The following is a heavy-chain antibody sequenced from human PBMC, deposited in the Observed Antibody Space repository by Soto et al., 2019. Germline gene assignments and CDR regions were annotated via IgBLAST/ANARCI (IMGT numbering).Heavy chain of an antibody. CDR2: IFLDDDK. J-gene: IGHJ4*02. CDR1: GFSLTTSGVG. D-gene: IGHD3-3*01. Sequence: QITLNESGPTVVRPTETLTLTCRFSGFSLTTSGVGVGWIRQSPGKAPAGLALIFLDDDKRYSASLKSRLTITKDTSKNQVVLTVSDLDPTDTATYYCAHRVLRAVFGLVTTAAIYFDFWGQGTPVAVSS. CDR3: AHRVLRAVFGLVTTAAIYFDF. V-gene: IGHV2-5*02.